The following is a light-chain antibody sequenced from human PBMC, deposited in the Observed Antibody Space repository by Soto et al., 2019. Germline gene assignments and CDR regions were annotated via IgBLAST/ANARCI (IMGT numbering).Light chain of an antibody. CDR2: GAS. V-gene: IGKV3-20*01. J-gene: IGKJ2*01. Sequence: EIVLTQSPGTLSLSPGERATLSCRARQSVNSNYLAWYQQKPGQAPRLVIYGASSRATGIPDRFSGSGSGTDFTLTISRLEPEDLAVYYCQQYGSPPPYTFGQGTKVEI. CDR1: QSVNSNY. CDR3: QQYGSPPPYT.